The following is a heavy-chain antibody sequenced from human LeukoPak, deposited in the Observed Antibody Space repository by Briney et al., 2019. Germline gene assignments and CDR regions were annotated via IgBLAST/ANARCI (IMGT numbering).Heavy chain of an antibody. V-gene: IGHV4-30-4*01. D-gene: IGHD5-24*01. J-gene: IGHJ4*02. CDR1: GGSISSGDFY. CDR3: ARNTGWLQPFDY. CDR2: IYFSGTT. Sequence: SETLSLTCTVSGGSISSGDFYWSWVRQPPGKALEWIGYIYFSGTTYYNPSLKSRITMSVDTSKNQFSLKLSSVTAADTAMYYCARNTGWLQPFDYWGQGTVVTVSS.